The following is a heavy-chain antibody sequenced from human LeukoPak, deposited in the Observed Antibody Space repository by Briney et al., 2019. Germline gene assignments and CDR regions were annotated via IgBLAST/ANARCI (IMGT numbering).Heavy chain of an antibody. CDR1: GGSFSGYY. Sequence: SETLSLTCAVYGGSFSGYYWSWIRQPPGKGLEWIGEINHSGSTNYNPSLKSRVTISVDTSKNQFSLKLSSVTAADTAVYYCARGLPVYGDYVQLFDYWGQGTLVTVSS. J-gene: IGHJ4*02. CDR2: INHSGST. V-gene: IGHV4-34*01. CDR3: ARGLPVYGDYVQLFDY. D-gene: IGHD4-17*01.